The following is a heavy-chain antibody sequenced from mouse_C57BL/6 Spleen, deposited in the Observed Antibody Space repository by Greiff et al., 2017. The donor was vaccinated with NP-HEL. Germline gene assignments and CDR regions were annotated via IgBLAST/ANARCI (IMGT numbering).Heavy chain of an antibody. Sequence: EVKVEESGGGLVKPGGSLKLSCAASGFTFSSYAMSWVRQTPEKRLEWVATISDGGSYTYYPDNVKGRFTISRDHAKNHLYLQMSHLKSEDTAMYYCARDSGRNYFDYWGQGTTLTVSS. CDR1: GFTFSSYA. CDR2: ISDGGSYT. V-gene: IGHV5-4*01. CDR3: ARDSGRNYFDY. J-gene: IGHJ2*01.